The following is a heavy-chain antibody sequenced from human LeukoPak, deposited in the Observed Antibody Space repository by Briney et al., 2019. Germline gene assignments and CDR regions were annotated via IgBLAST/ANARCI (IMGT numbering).Heavy chain of an antibody. CDR2: IVPIQSMS. CDR1: GGTFRGFA. V-gene: IGHV1-69*04. Sequence: GASVKVSCKTSGGTFRGFALNWVRQAPGQGLEWVGRIVPIQSMSDYAQKFQGRLTITADKSTSTAYMELNSLRSEDTAVYYCARVRGSEGVEMYGMDVWGQGTTVTVSS. J-gene: IGHJ6*02. D-gene: IGHD3-3*01. CDR3: ARVRGSEGVEMYGMDV.